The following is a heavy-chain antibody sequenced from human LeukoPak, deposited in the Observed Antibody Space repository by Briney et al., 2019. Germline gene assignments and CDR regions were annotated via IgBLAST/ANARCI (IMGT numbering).Heavy chain of an antibody. CDR3: AKVTYGSGTYGAFDY. J-gene: IGHJ4*02. V-gene: IGHV3-23*01. Sequence: AGGSLRLSCAASGFTFSSHGMSWVRQAPGKGLEWVSTISGSGDSTYYADSVKGRFTISRDNSKNTLYLQMNSLRAEDTAVYYCAKVTYGSGTYGAFDYWGQGTLVTVSS. CDR1: GFTFSSHG. CDR2: ISGSGDST. D-gene: IGHD3-10*01.